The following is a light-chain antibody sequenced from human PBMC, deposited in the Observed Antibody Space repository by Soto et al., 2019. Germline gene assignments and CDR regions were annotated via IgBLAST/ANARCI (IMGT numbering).Light chain of an antibody. J-gene: IGKJ2*01. V-gene: IGKV1-5*03. CDR2: QAS. CDR1: QSINIW. Sequence: DIQMTQSPSTLSASVGDRVTITCRASQSINIWLAWYQQKPGKAPKVLIHQASVLESGLPSRFSGRGSGTDFTITISSLQADDFATYYCQKYSGSSPFGQGTKVEIK. CDR3: QKYSGSSP.